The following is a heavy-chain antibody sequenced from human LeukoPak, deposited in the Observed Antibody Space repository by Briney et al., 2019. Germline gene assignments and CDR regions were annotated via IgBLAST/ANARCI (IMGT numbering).Heavy chain of an antibody. J-gene: IGHJ4*02. Sequence: GGSLRLSCAASGFTFSNYWMHWVRQAPGKGLVWVSRIDNGGRDTRHADSVKGRFTISRDNAKNSLYLQMNSLRVEDTDVYYCAKVAAPNTVTLDYWGQRTLVTVSS. CDR2: IDNGGRDT. D-gene: IGHD4-17*01. V-gene: IGHV3-74*01. CDR3: AKVAAPNTVTLDY. CDR1: GFTFSNYW.